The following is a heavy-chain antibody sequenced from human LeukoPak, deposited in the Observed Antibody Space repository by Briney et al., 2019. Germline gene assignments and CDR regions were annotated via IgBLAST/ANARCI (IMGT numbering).Heavy chain of an antibody. CDR2: ISGSGGST. D-gene: IGHD6-19*01. V-gene: IGHV3-23*01. J-gene: IGHJ4*02. Sequence: GGSLRLSCAASGFTFSSYAMSWVRQAPGKGLEWVSAISGSGGSTYYADSVKGWFTISRDNSKNTLYLQMNSLRAEDTAVYYCAKVDHRIAVAAAFDYWGQGTLVTVSS. CDR1: GFTFSSYA. CDR3: AKVDHRIAVAAAFDY.